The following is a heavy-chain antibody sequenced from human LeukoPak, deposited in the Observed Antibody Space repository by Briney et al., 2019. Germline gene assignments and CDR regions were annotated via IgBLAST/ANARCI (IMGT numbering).Heavy chain of an antibody. Sequence: ASETLSLTCTVSGGSISSYYWSWIRQPPGKGLEWIGYIYYSGSTNYNPSLKSRVTISVDTSKNQFSLKLSSVTAADTAVYYCARHLPNSGYGMEFAVDYWGQGTLVTVSS. CDR3: ARHLPNSGYGMEFAVDY. V-gene: IGHV4-59*08. J-gene: IGHJ4*02. D-gene: IGHD5-12*01. CDR1: GGSISSYY. CDR2: IYYSGST.